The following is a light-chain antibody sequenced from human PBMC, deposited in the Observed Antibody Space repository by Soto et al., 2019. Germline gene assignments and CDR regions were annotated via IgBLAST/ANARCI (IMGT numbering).Light chain of an antibody. V-gene: IGKV3-15*01. J-gene: IGKJ1*01. CDR2: GAS. Sequence: VMTQSPATLSVSPGERATRSCWASETVATNLAWYQQKPGQAPRLLISGASTRAAGISDRFRGSGSGTEFTLTISSLRSEDSAIYYCQQYFEWPPMTFGQGTKV. CDR3: QQYFEWPPMT. CDR1: ETVATN.